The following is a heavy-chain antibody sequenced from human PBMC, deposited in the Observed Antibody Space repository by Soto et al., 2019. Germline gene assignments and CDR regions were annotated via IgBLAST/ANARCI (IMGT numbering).Heavy chain of an antibody. CDR2: ISSSSSYI. V-gene: IGHV3-21*01. D-gene: IGHD3-3*01. CDR1: GFTFSSYS. CDR3: ARDHPYYDFWSGTGGYYYGMDV. Sequence: EVQLVESGGGLVKPGGSLRLSCAASGFTFSSYSMNWVRQAPGKGLEWVSSISSSSSYIYYADSVKGRFTISRDNAKNSLYLQMNSLRAEDTAVYYCARDHPYYDFWSGTGGYYYGMDVWGQGTTVTVSS. J-gene: IGHJ6*02.